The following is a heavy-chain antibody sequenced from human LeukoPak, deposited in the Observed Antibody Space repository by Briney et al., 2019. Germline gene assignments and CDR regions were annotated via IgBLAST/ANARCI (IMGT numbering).Heavy chain of an antibody. CDR2: IYYTGST. CDR1: GASISGGTYY. CDR3: ARRGGSGRAFDY. Sequence: SVTLSLTCSVSGASISGGTYYWGWIRQPPGKGLEWIGSIYYTGSTYDNPSLKSRVTISVDTSKNQFSLKLSSVTAADTAVYYCARRGGSGRAFDYWGQGTLVTVSS. J-gene: IGHJ4*02. V-gene: IGHV4-39*01. D-gene: IGHD1-26*01.